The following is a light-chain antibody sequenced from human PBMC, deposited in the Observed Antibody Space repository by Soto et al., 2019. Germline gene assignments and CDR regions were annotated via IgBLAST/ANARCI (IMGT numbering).Light chain of an antibody. J-gene: IGKJ2*01. Sequence: DIQMTQSPSSLSASVGDRVTITCRASQGIGSYLSWYQQKPGKAPKRLIYAASSLQSGVPSSFSGSGSGTEFTLTISSLQPEDFATYYCLQHNDYPYTFGQGTKLEIK. CDR1: QGIGSY. V-gene: IGKV1-17*01. CDR2: AAS. CDR3: LQHNDYPYT.